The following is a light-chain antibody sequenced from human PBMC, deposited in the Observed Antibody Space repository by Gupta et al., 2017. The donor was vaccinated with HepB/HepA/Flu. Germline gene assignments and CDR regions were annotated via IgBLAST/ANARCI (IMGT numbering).Light chain of an antibody. Sequence: QSVLTQSTSVSGTPGQRVTISCSGSSSNVGRNNVNWYQQLPGPAPKLLIYYNDERPSGVPARISGSKSGTSASLAISGLQAEDEADYYCAAWDTSLNVVVFGGGTKLTVL. J-gene: IGLJ2*01. V-gene: IGLV1-44*01. CDR2: YND. CDR1: SSNVGRNN. CDR3: AAWDTSLNVVV.